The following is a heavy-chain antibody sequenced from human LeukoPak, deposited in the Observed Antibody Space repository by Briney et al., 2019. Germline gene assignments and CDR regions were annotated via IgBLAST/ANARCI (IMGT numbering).Heavy chain of an antibody. D-gene: IGHD3-22*01. J-gene: IGHJ3*02. CDR1: GGSISSYY. CDR3: AREAYYYDSSGQAFDI. Sequence: SETLSLTCTVSGGSISSYYWSWIRQPPGKGLEGVGYIYYSGSTNYNPSLKSRVTISVDTSKHQFSLNLSSVTAADTAVYYCAREAYYYDSSGQAFDIWGQGTMVTVSS. CDR2: IYYSGST. V-gene: IGHV4-59*01.